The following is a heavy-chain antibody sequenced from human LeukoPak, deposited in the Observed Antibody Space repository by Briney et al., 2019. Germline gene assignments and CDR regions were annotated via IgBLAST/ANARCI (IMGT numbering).Heavy chain of an antibody. Sequence: PSQTLSLTCTVSGGSISSSSYYWGWIRQPPGKGLEWIGSIYYSGSTYYNPSLKSRVTISVDTSKNQFSLKLSSVTAADTAVYYCARAMEQWLGSNWFESWGQGTLVTVSS. D-gene: IGHD6-19*01. CDR3: ARAMEQWLGSNWFES. V-gene: IGHV4-39*07. J-gene: IGHJ5*01. CDR1: GGSISSSSYY. CDR2: IYYSGST.